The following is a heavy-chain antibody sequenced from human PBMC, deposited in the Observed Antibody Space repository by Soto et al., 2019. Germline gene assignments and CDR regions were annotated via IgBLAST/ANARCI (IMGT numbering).Heavy chain of an antibody. D-gene: IGHD6-6*01. V-gene: IGHV4-34*01. J-gene: IGHJ4*02. CDR2: INHSGST. CDR1: GGSFSGYY. Sequence: SETLSLTCAVYGGSFSGYYWSWIRQPPGKGLEWIGEINHSGSTNYNPSLKSRVTISVDTSKNQFSRKLSSVTAADTAVYYCASSSAPLFDYRGQGTLVTVSS. CDR3: ASSSAPLFDY.